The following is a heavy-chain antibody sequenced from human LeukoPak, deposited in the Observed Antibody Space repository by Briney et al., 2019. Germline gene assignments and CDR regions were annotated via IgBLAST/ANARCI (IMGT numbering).Heavy chain of an antibody. J-gene: IGHJ3*02. V-gene: IGHV4-61*02. CDR3: AREYYYDSSAPQAFDI. CDR2: IYTSGST. Sequence: SQTLSLTCTVSGGSISSGSYYWSWIRQPAGTGLEWIGRIYTSGSTNYNPSLKSRVTISVDTSKNQFSLKLSSVTAADTAVYYCAREYYYDSSAPQAFDIWGQGTMVTVSS. CDR1: GGSISSGSYY. D-gene: IGHD3-22*01.